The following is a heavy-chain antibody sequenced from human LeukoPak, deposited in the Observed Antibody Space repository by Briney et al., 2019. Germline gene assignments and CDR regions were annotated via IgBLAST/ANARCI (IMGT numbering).Heavy chain of an antibody. V-gene: IGHV4-34*01. D-gene: IGHD4-17*01. CDR2: INHSGST. CDR3: ARDKNGDPTYYYYMDV. J-gene: IGHJ6*03. CDR1: GGSFSGYY. Sequence: PSETLSLTCAVYGGSFSGYYWSWIRQPPGKGLEWIGEINHSGSTNYNPSLKSRVTISVDTSKNQFSLKLSSVTAADTAVYYCARDKNGDPTYYYYMDVWGKGTTVTISS.